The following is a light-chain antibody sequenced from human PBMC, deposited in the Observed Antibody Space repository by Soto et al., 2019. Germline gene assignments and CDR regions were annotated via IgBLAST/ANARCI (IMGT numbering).Light chain of an antibody. J-gene: IGKJ4*01. CDR3: QQYYSIPLT. V-gene: IGKV4-1*01. Sequence: DIVMTQSPDSLAVSLGERATINCKSSQSVLYSSNNKNYLAWYQQKPGQPPKLLIYWASIRESGVPDRFSGSGSGTDFALTISSLQAEDVAVYCCQQYYSIPLTFVGGTKVEIK. CDR1: QSVLYSSNNKNY. CDR2: WAS.